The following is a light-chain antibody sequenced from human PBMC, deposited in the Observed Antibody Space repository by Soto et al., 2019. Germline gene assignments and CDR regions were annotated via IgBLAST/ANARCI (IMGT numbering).Light chain of an antibody. CDR2: GAS. CDR3: QQYGSSPPSVT. J-gene: IGKJ5*01. V-gene: IGKV3-20*01. CDR1: QSVSSAY. Sequence: EIVLTQSPGTLSLSPGERVTLYCRASQSVSSAYLAWYQQKRGQAPRLLIYGASNRATGIPDRFSGSGSGTDFTLTISRLEPEDFAVYYCQQYGSSPPSVTFGQGTRLEIK.